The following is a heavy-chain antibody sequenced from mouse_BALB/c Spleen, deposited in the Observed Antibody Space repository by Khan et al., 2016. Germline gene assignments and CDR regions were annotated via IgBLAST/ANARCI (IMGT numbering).Heavy chain of an antibody. CDR2: IRSKSNNYAT. CDR1: GFTFNTYA. V-gene: IGHV10-1*02. J-gene: IGHJ1*01. CDR3: VRHYSGSSWYFDV. Sequence: EVQLVESGRGLVQPSGSLKLSCAVSGFTFNTYAMNWVRQVPGKGLEWVARIRSKSNNYATYYADSVKDRITISRDDSQSMLYLHMNTLKTEDTAMYYCVRHYSGSSWYFDVWGAGTTVTVSS. D-gene: IGHD1-1*01.